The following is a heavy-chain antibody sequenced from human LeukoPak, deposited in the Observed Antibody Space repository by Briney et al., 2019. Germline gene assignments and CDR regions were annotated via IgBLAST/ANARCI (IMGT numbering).Heavy chain of an antibody. J-gene: IGHJ4*02. CDR3: AKGVRLGELSSQFDY. V-gene: IGHV3-53*01. D-gene: IGHD3-16*02. CDR2: IYVAGNT. Sequence: GGSLRLSCAASGFTVSSKYMSWVRQAPGKGLEWVSVIYVAGNTYHADSVKRRFTISRDNSKNTLYLQMNSLRAEDTAVYYCAKGVRLGELSSQFDYWGQGTLVTVSS. CDR1: GFTVSSKY.